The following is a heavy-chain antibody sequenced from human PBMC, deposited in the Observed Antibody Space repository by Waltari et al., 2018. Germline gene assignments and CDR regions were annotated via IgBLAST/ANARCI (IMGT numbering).Heavy chain of an antibody. CDR3: ARASSSSSYDA. J-gene: IGHJ5*02. D-gene: IGHD6-6*01. Sequence: EVQLVESGGGLVQPGGSPRLSCPVPGFTFSDYWMSWVRQAPGKGLEWVANIKEDGSVTNYVDSVKGRFTISRDNARNSLFLQMNSLRDEDTAIYYCARASSSSSYDAWGQGTLVTVSS. V-gene: IGHV3-7*04. CDR1: GFTFSDYW. CDR2: IKEDGSVT.